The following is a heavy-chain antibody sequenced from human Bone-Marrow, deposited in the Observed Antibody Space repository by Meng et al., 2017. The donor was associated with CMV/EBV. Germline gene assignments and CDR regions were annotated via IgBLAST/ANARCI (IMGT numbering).Heavy chain of an antibody. D-gene: IGHD4-23*01. J-gene: IGHJ4*02. CDR2: INPSGGAT. CDR3: ARGTPTVVTEYYFDY. Sequence: ASVKVSCKASGGTFISYAISWVRQAPGQGLEWMGIINPSGGATSYAQKFRGRVTMTRDTSTSTVYMELSSLRSEDTAVYYCARGTPTVVTEYYFDYWGQGKRVTVSS. CDR1: GGTFISYA. V-gene: IGHV1-46*01.